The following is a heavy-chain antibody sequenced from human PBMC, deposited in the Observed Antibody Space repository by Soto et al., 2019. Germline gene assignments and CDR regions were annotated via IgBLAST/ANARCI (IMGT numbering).Heavy chain of an antibody. J-gene: IGHJ3*02. V-gene: IGHV4-39*01. D-gene: IGHD3-9*01. Sequence: QLQLQESGPGLVKPSETLSLTCSVSGGSINSSGHYWGWIRQPPGEGLEWIGNVYYSGINYYNPSLKSRVTISVDTSKNQFSLKLSSVTAADTAVYYCARSGFAILTRSMHAFEIRGQGTMVTVSS. CDR1: GGSINSSGHY. CDR3: ARSGFAILTRSMHAFEI. CDR2: VYYSGIN.